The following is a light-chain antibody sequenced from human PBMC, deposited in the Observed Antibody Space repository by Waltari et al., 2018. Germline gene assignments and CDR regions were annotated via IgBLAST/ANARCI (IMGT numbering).Light chain of an antibody. CDR1: SSDVGGSNY. CDR2: AVS. CDR3: SSYSSSSTRV. V-gene: IGLV2-14*03. J-gene: IGLJ1*01. Sequence: SALTQPASVSGSPGQSIPISCPGTSSDVGGSNYVSWYRPHPAQAPKLMIYAVSNRPSGVSNRFSGSKSGNTASLTISGLQAEDEADYYCSSYSSSSTRVFGTGAKVTVL.